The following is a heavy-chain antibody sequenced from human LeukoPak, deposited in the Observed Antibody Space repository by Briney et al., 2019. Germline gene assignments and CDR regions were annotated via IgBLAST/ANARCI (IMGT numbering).Heavy chain of an antibody. D-gene: IGHD3-22*01. Sequence: GASVKVSCKVSGYTLTELSMHWVRQAPGKGLEWMGGFDPEDGETIYAQKFQGRVTMTRDTSTSTVYIELSSLRSEDTAVYYCARGTTSALYYYDGSGYVADWGQGTLVTVSS. CDR1: GYTLTELS. CDR2: FDPEDGET. V-gene: IGHV1-24*01. CDR3: ARGTTSALYYYDGSGYVAD. J-gene: IGHJ4*02.